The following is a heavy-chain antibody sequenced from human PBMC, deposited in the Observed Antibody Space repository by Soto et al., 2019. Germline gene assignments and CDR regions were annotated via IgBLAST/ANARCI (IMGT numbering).Heavy chain of an antibody. CDR2: INAGNGNT. D-gene: IGHD6-19*01. V-gene: IGHV1-3*01. CDR1: GYTFTGYA. Sequence: ASVKVSCKASGYTFTGYAMHWVRQAPGQRLEWMGWINAGNGNTEYSQKFQGRVTITRDTSASTAYMELSSLRFEDTAVYYCARAVAVAADFDYWGQGNLVTVSS. CDR3: ARAVAVAADFDY. J-gene: IGHJ4*02.